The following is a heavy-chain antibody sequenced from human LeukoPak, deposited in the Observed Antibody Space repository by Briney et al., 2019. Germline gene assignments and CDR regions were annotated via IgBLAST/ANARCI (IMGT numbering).Heavy chain of an antibody. CDR1: GGSISSSSYY. V-gene: IGHV4-39*01. CDR2: IYYSGST. Sequence: PSETLSLTCTVSGGSISSSSYYWGWIRQPPGKGLEWIGSIYYSGSTYYNPSLKSRVTISVDTSKNQFSLKLSSVTAADTAVYYCAVRGVGANDFDYWGQGTLVTVSS. CDR3: AVRGVGANDFDY. D-gene: IGHD1-26*01. J-gene: IGHJ4*02.